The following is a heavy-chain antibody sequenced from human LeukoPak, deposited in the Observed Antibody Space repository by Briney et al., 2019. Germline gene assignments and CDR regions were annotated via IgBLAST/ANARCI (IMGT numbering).Heavy chain of an antibody. CDR1: GGSISSSSYY. Sequence: SETLSLTCTVSGGSISSSSYYWGWIRQPPGNGLEWIGSIDYSGSTYYNPSLKSRVTISVDTSKNQFSLKLSSVTAADTAVYYCATRPYYYDSSVYYYEGSWFDPWGQGTLVTVSS. J-gene: IGHJ5*02. CDR2: IDYSGST. D-gene: IGHD3-22*01. V-gene: IGHV4-39*01. CDR3: ATRPYYYDSSVYYYEGSWFDP.